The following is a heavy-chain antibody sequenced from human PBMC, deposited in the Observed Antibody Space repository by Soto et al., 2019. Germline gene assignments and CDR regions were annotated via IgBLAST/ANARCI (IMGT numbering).Heavy chain of an antibody. Sequence: SETLSLTCAVSGGSISSGGYSWSWIRQPPGKGLEWIGYIYHSGSTYYNPSLKSRVTISVDRSKNQFSLKLSSVTAADTAVYYCARALITKVDYWGQGTQVTVSS. CDR1: GGSISSGGYS. D-gene: IGHD3-10*01. CDR2: IYHSGST. J-gene: IGHJ4*02. CDR3: ARALITKVDY. V-gene: IGHV4-30-2*01.